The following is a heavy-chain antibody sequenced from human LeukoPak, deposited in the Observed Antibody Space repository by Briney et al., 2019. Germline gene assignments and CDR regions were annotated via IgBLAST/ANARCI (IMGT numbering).Heavy chain of an antibody. Sequence: GASVKLSCKASGHTFSSYAISWVRQAPGQGLEWMAGIIPICDIANYAQKFQGRVTITADKSTSTAYMELSSLRSEDTAVYYCASASNGQLVGEHWFDPWGQGTLVTVFS. J-gene: IGHJ5*02. CDR1: GHTFSSYA. CDR3: ASASNGQLVGEHWFDP. D-gene: IGHD6-6*01. V-gene: IGHV1-69*17. CDR2: IIPICDIA.